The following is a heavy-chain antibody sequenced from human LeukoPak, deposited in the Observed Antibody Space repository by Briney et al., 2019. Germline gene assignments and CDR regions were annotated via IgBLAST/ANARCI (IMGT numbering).Heavy chain of an antibody. J-gene: IGHJ6*02. Sequence: SETLSLTCTVSGGSISGYYWSWIRQPSGKGLEWIGEINHSGSTNYNPSLKSRVTISVDTSKNQFSLKLSSVTAADTAVYYCARRSSGWYRPYYYYGMDVWGQGTTVTVSS. CDR1: GGSISGYY. V-gene: IGHV4-34*01. CDR2: INHSGST. CDR3: ARRSSGWYRPYYYYGMDV. D-gene: IGHD6-19*01.